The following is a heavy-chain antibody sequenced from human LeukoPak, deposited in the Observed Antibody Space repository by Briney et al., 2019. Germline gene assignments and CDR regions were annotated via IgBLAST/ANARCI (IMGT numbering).Heavy chain of an antibody. Sequence: GGSLRLSCAASGFTVSINYMSWVRQAPGKGLEWVSVIYSSGSTSYADSVKGRFTISRDNSKNTLSLQMNSLRAEDTAVYYCATFYGSGKGGAFDIWGQGTMVTVSS. D-gene: IGHD3-10*01. CDR3: ATFYGSGKGGAFDI. CDR2: IYSSGST. V-gene: IGHV3-53*01. J-gene: IGHJ3*02. CDR1: GFTVSINY.